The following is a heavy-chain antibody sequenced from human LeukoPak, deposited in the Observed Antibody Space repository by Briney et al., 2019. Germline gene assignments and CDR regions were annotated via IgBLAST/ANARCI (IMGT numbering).Heavy chain of an antibody. CDR3: ARGVVVVTATYYFDY. CDR1: GYTFTGYY. V-gene: IGHV1-2*02. J-gene: IGHJ4*02. CDR2: INPNSGGT. D-gene: IGHD2-21*02. Sequence: ASVKVSCKASGYTFTGYYMHWVRQAPGQGLEWMGWINPNSGGTNYAQKFQGRVTMTRDTSISTAYMELSRLRSEDTAVYYCARGVVVVTATYYFDYWGQGTLVTVSS.